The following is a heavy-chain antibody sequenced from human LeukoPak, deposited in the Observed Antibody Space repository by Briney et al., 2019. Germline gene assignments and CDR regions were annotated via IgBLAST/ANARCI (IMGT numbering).Heavy chain of an antibody. CDR2: MNPNNGNA. CDR3: ARGAWYNSAYPALHYFDY. CDR1: GYTFTNYD. J-gene: IGHJ4*02. D-gene: IGHD6-19*01. Sequence: ASVKVSCKASGYTFTNYDINWVRQAAGQGLEWMGWMNPNNGNAGYAQKFQDKVTMTRDTSISTAYMELSSLRSEDTAIYYCARGAWYNSAYPALHYFDYWGQGTLVTVSS. V-gene: IGHV1-8*01.